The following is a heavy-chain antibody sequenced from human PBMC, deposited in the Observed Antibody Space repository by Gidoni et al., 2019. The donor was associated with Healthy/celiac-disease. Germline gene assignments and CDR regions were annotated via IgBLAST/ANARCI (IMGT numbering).Heavy chain of an antibody. J-gene: IGHJ4*02. CDR3: ARGLFRVDY. D-gene: IGHD3-22*01. V-gene: IGHV3-7*04. CDR2: IKQDGSEK. CDR1: GFTFSSYW. Sequence: EVQLVESVGGLVQPGGSLRLSCAASGFTFSSYWMRWVGQAQGKGLEWEANIKQDGSEKYYVDSVKGRFTISRDNAKNSLYLQMNSLRAEDTAVYYCARGLFRVDYWGQGTLVTVSS.